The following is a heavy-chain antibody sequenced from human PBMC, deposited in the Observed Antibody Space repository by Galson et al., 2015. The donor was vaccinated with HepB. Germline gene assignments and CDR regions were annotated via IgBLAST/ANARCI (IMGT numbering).Heavy chain of an antibody. D-gene: IGHD1-26*01. CDR1: GYSFTNYG. J-gene: IGHJ4*02. V-gene: IGHV1-18*01. CDR3: VGDLTIVGHYAGY. CDR2: INTYNGDT. Sequence: SVKVSCKASGYSFTNYGINWVRRAPGQGLEWMGWINTYNGDTKSAQRVQDRVTLTTDTSARTVYMELRSLRSDDTAVYYCVGDLTIVGHYAGYWGQGTLVTVSS.